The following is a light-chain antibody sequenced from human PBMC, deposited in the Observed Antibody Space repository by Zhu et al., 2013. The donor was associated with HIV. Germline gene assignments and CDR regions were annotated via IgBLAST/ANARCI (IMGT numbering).Light chain of an antibody. CDR1: SFNIGADYD. V-gene: IGLV1-40*01. J-gene: IGLJ2*01. CDR3: QSYDSVLSGVV. CDR2: GTN. Sequence: QFVLAQPPSISGAPGDRVTFSCTGTSFNIGADYDVHWYQQVPGKAPKLLIFGTNNRPSGVPDRFSGFKSGTSASLAIAGLQADDEADYFCQSYDSVLSGVVFGGGTRLTVL.